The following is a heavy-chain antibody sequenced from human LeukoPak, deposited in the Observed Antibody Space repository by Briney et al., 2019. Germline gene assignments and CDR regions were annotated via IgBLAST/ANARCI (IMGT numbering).Heavy chain of an antibody. CDR1: GGSFSGYY. J-gene: IGHJ4*02. V-gene: IGHV4-34*01. CDR2: INHSGST. Sequence: SGTLSLTCAVYGGSFSGYYWSWIRQPPGKGLEWIGEINHSGSTNYNPSLKSRVTISVDTSKNQFSLKLSSVTAADTAVYYCARSHRGVVVAATPFDYWGQGTLVTVSS. D-gene: IGHD2-15*01. CDR3: ARSHRGVVVAATPFDY.